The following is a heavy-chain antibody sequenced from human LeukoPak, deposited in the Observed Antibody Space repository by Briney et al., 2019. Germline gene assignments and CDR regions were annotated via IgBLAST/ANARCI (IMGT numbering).Heavy chain of an antibody. CDR1: GGSISSYY. Sequence: PSETLSLTCTVSGGSISSYYWSWIRQPAGKGLEWIGRIYTSGSTNYNPSLKSRVTMSVDTSKNQFSLKLSSVTAVDTAVYYCARERKQVGATSYFDYWGQGTLVTVSS. J-gene: IGHJ4*02. CDR2: IYTSGST. D-gene: IGHD1-26*01. V-gene: IGHV4-4*07. CDR3: ARERKQVGATSYFDY.